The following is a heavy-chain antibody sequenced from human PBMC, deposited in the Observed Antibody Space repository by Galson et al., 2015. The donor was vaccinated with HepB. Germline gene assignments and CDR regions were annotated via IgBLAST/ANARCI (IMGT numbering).Heavy chain of an antibody. CDR3: ARRAGSSSPYYYYYMDV. J-gene: IGHJ6*03. CDR2: INTNTGNP. Sequence: SVKVSCKASGYTFTSYAMNWVRQAPGQGLEWMGWINTNTGNPTYAQGFTGRFVFSLDTSVSTAYLQICSLKAEDTAVYYCARRAGSSSPYYYYYMDVWGKGTTVTVSS. V-gene: IGHV7-4-1*01. CDR1: GYTFTSYA. D-gene: IGHD6-6*01.